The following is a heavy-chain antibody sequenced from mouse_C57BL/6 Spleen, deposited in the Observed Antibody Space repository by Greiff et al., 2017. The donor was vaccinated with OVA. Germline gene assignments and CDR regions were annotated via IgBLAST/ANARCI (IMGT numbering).Heavy chain of an antibody. CDR2: IDPSDSYT. CDR1: GYTFTSYW. Sequence: VQLQQPGAELVKPGASVKLSCKASGYTFTSYWMQWVKQRPGQGLEWIGEIDPSDSYTNYNQKFKGQATVTVDTSSSTAYMQLSSLTSEDSAVYYCARSDYYGSSYWYFDVWGTGTTVTVSS. V-gene: IGHV1-50*01. J-gene: IGHJ1*03. CDR3: ARSDYYGSSYWYFDV. D-gene: IGHD1-1*01.